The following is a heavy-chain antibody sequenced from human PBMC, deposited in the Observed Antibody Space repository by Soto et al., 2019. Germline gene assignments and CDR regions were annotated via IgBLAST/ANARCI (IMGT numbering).Heavy chain of an antibody. D-gene: IGHD4-17*01. CDR1: GGSINSYY. CDR3: ARGDYAGNWD. CDR2: IYYRDGST. Sequence: PSETLSLTCTVSGGSINSYYWSWIRQPPGEGLEWIGYIYYRDGSTNYNPSLKSRVTISLDTSKNQFSLTLTSVTAADTAVYYCARGDYAGNWDWGQGTLVTVSS. V-gene: IGHV4-59*01. J-gene: IGHJ4*02.